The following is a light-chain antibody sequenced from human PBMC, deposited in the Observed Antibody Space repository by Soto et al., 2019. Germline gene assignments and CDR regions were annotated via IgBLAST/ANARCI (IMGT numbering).Light chain of an antibody. CDR2: EVN. Sequence: QSALTQPPSASGSPGQSVTISCTGTSSDVGGYNFVSWFQQNPGKAPKLMIYEVNKRPSGVPDRFSGSKSGNTASLTVSGLQAEDEADYYCSSYAGSNNFVVFGGGTKFTVL. V-gene: IGLV2-8*01. CDR1: SSDVGGYNF. J-gene: IGLJ2*01. CDR3: SSYAGSNNFVV.